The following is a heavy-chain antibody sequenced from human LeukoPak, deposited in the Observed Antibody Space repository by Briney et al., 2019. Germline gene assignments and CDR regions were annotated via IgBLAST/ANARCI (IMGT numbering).Heavy chain of an antibody. CDR1: GYTFTGYY. V-gene: IGHV1-69*13. J-gene: IGHJ4*02. D-gene: IGHD2-21*02. Sequence: SVKVSCKASGYTFTGYYMHWVRQAPGQGLEWMGGIIPIFGTANYAQKFQGRVTITADESTSTAYMELSSLRSEDTAVYYCARDLDSGGDDDWGQGTLVTVSS. CDR3: ARDLDSGGDDD. CDR2: IIPIFGTA.